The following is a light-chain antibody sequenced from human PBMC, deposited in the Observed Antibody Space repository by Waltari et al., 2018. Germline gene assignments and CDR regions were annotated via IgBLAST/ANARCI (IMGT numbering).Light chain of an antibody. CDR1: SSDIDYNY. V-gene: IGLV2-8*01. J-gene: IGLJ2*01. CDR3: NSYAGIIIL. Sequence: QSALTQPPSASGSPGQSVTISCTGHSSDIDYNYVSWYQQHPGKAPKVVIYEVNKRPSGVPDRFSGAKSGNAASLTVSGLQAEDEADYYCNSYAGIIILFGGGTKLTVL. CDR2: EVN.